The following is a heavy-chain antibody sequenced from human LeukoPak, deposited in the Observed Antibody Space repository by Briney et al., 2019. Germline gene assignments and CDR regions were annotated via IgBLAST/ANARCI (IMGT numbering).Heavy chain of an antibody. CDR2: IYHGGRT. V-gene: IGHV4-59*01. CDR1: GGSISFYY. J-gene: IGHJ4*02. CDR3: AKYNFWSGYYEY. Sequence: PSETLSLTCTVSGGSISFYYWTWVRQPPGKGLEWIGHIYHGGRTGYNPSLKSRVTISLGTSRNQFSLKVDSLSPTDTALYYCAKYNFWSGYYEYWGQGILVTVSS. D-gene: IGHD3-3*01.